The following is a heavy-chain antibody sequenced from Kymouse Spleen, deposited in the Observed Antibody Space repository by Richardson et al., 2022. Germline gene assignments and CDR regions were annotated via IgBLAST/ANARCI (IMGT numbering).Heavy chain of an antibody. CDR1: GFTFDDYA. V-gene: IGHV3-9*01. CDR3: AKEAHWNSFDY. Sequence: EVQLVESGGGLVQPGRSLRLSCAASGFTFDDYAMHWVRQAPGKGLEWVSGISWNSGSIGYADSVKGRFTISRDNAKNSLYLQMNSLRAEDTALYYCAKEAHWNSFDYWGQGTLVTVSS. J-gene: IGHJ4*02. CDR2: ISWNSGSI. D-gene: IGHD1-7*01.